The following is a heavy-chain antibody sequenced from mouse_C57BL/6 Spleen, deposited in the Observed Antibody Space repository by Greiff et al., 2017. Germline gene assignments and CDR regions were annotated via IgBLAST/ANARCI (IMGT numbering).Heavy chain of an antibody. CDR1: GFSLTSYG. Sequence: QVQLQQSGPGLVQPSQSLSITCTVSGFSLTSYGVHWVRQSPGKGLEWLGVIWSGGSTDYNAAFISRLSISKDNSKSRVFFKMNSLQADDTAIYCCARNRGYGALYAMGYWGQGTSVTVSS. V-gene: IGHV2-2*01. CDR3: ARNRGYGALYAMGY. D-gene: IGHD2-2*01. CDR2: IWSGGST. J-gene: IGHJ4*01.